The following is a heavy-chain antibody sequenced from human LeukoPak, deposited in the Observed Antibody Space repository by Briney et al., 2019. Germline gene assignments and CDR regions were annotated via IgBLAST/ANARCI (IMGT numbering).Heavy chain of an antibody. CDR1: GYTFTSYY. CDR2: INPSGGST. CDR3: ARALPMYYYDSSGYYLGPFDY. Sequence: GASVKVSCKASGYTFTSYYMHWVRQAPGQGLEWMGIINPSGGSTSYAQKFQGRVTMTRDTSTSTVYMELSSLRSEDTAVHYCARALPMYYYDSSGYYLGPFDYWGQGTLVTVSS. V-gene: IGHV1-46*01. J-gene: IGHJ4*02. D-gene: IGHD3-22*01.